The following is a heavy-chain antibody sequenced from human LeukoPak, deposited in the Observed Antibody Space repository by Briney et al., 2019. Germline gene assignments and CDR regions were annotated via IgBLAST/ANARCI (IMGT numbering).Heavy chain of an antibody. D-gene: IGHD2-8*01. Sequence: SVKVSCKASGGTFSSYAISWVRQAPGQGLEWMGGIIPIFGTANYAQKFQGRVTITADESTSTAYMELSSLRSEDTAVYYCARQYCTNGVCYTPGFDYWGQGTLVTVSS. CDR2: IIPIFGTA. J-gene: IGHJ4*02. CDR3: ARQYCTNGVCYTPGFDY. V-gene: IGHV1-69*01. CDR1: GGTFSSYA.